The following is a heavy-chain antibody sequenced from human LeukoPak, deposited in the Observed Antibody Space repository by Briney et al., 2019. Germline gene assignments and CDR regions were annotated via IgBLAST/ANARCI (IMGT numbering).Heavy chain of an antibody. Sequence: PSQTLSLTCTVSGGSISSGGYYWSWIRQHPGKGLEWIGYIYYSGSTYYNPSLKSRVTISVDTSKNQFSLKLSSVTAADTAVYYCAREVADFGGNGAFDYWGQGTLVTVSS. CDR3: AREVADFGGNGAFDY. CDR2: IYYSGST. J-gene: IGHJ4*02. D-gene: IGHD4-23*01. CDR1: GGSISSGGYY. V-gene: IGHV4-31*03.